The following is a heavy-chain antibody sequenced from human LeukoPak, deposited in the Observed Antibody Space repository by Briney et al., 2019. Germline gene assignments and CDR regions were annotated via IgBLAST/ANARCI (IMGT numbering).Heavy chain of an antibody. V-gene: IGHV1-69*04. J-gene: IGHJ3*02. CDR2: IIPILGIA. D-gene: IGHD4-17*01. CDR3: ARAHDYGDFGAFDI. Sequence: ASVKVSCEASGGTFSSYAISWVRQAPGQGLEWMGRIIPILGIANYAQKFQGRVTITADKSTSTAYMELSSLRSEDTAVYYCARAHDYGDFGAFDIWGQGTMVTVSS. CDR1: GGTFSSYA.